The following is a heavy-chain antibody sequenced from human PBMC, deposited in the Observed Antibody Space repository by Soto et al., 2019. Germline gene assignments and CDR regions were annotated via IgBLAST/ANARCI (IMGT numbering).Heavy chain of an antibody. CDR2: IIPIFGTA. Sequence: QVQLVQSGAEVKKPGSSVKVSCTASGGTFSSYTINWVRQAPGQGLEWMGAIIPIFGTANYAQNFQARVTITEDESTSTAYMELTSLRSDDTAMYYCARVVATAYYYYFGMDVWGQGTTVTVSS. CDR1: GGTFSSYT. V-gene: IGHV1-69*12. D-gene: IGHD5-12*01. CDR3: ARVVATAYYYYFGMDV. J-gene: IGHJ6*02.